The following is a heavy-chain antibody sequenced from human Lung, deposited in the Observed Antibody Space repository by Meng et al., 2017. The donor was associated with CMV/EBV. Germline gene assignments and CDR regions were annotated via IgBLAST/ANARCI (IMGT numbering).Heavy chain of an antibody. V-gene: IGHV4-38-2*02. Sequence: SETLSLTCTVSGYSTSSGYYWGWIRQSPEKGMEWIGSIYHDGITYYNPSLKSRVTMSMDSPNDKFFLNLNSVTAADTALYFCARVHRILNWFDPWGRGILVTVSS. CDR3: ARVHRILNWFDP. CDR1: GYSTSSGYY. CDR2: IYHDGIT. J-gene: IGHJ5*02. D-gene: IGHD2/OR15-2a*01.